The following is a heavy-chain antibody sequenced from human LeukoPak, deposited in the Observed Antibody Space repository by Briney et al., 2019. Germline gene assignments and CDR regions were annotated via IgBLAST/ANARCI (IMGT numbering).Heavy chain of an antibody. CDR2: VNTGGGST. V-gene: IGHV3-23*01. Sequence: PGGSLRLSCAASGFTFIIYSMSSVRQAPGKGLEWVSTVNTGGGSTYYADSVKGPFTISRDNSKNTLYLQMNSLRAEDTAIYYCARLGREGYSYAYFDYWCQGNLVTVSS. CDR3: ARLGREGYSYAYFDY. CDR1: GFTFIIYS. D-gene: IGHD5-18*01. J-gene: IGHJ4*02.